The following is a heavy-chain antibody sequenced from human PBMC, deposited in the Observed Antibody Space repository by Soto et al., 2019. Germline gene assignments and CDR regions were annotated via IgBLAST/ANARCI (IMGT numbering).Heavy chain of an antibody. Sequence: NPSETLSLTCAVYGGSFSGYYWSWIRQPPGKGLEWIGEINHSGSTNYNPSLKSRVTISVDTSKNQFSLKLSSVTAADTAVYYCARISYYDFWSGYFILDVWGQGTTVTVSS. D-gene: IGHD3-3*01. V-gene: IGHV4-34*01. CDR1: GGSFSGYY. J-gene: IGHJ6*02. CDR2: INHSGST. CDR3: ARISYYDFWSGYFILDV.